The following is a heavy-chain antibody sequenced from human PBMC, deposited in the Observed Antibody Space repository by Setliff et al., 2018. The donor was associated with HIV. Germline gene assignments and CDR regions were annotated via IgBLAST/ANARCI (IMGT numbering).Heavy chain of an antibody. Sequence: RASVKVSCKASGYTFTNYYIHWVRQAPGQGLEWMGLINPSGGKTSYAKKFQGRLTMTRDTSRSTVYMELSSLRSEDTAMYYCARCYYDSSGPTDAFDIWG. CDR3: ARCYYDSSGPTDAFDI. CDR2: INPSGGKT. CDR1: GYTFTNYY. D-gene: IGHD3-22*01. J-gene: IGHJ3*02. V-gene: IGHV1-46*01.